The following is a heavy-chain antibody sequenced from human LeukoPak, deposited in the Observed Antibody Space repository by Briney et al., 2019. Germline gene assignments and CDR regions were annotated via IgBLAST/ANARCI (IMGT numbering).Heavy chain of an antibody. D-gene: IGHD6-19*01. CDR1: GGXFSXYY. Sequence: ETLSLTCAVXGGXFSXYYWSXXRQPPGKXLEXXGEINHSGSTNYNPSLKSRVTISVDTSKNQFSLKLSSVTAADTAVYYCATIAVAGRFLDYWGQGTLVTVSS. V-gene: IGHV4-34*01. J-gene: IGHJ4*02. CDR2: INHSGST. CDR3: ATIAVAGRFLDY.